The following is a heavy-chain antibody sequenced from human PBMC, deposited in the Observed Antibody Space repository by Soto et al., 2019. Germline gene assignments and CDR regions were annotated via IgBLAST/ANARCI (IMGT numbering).Heavy chain of an antibody. CDR1: GYIFSSYG. V-gene: IGHV1-18*01. CDR2: ISAYIGDT. CDR3: ARVAVAVTPPRPQGFDF. J-gene: IGHJ5*01. Sequence: ASVKVSCKTSGYIFSSYGISWVRQAPGQGLEWMGWISAYIGDTKYAQTLQGRVTMTTGTSTKTAYMELRSLRFDDTAVYYCARVAVAVTPPRPQGFDFWGQGILVTVSS. D-gene: IGHD6-19*01.